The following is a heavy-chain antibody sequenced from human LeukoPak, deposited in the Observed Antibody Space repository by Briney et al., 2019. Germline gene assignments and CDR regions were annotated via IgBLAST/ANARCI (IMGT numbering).Heavy chain of an antibody. CDR2: IYYSGST. CDR1: GGSISSYY. Sequence: PSETLSLTCTVSGGSISSYYWSWIRQPPGKGLEWIGYIYYSGSTNSNPSLKSRVTISVDTSKNQFSLKLSSVTAADTAVYHCARARYSSSWYQPFDNWGQGTLVTVSS. V-gene: IGHV4-59*01. D-gene: IGHD6-13*01. CDR3: ARARYSSSWYQPFDN. J-gene: IGHJ4*02.